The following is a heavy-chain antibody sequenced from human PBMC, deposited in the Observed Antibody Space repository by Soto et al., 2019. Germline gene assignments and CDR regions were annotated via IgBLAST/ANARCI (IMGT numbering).Heavy chain of an antibody. Sequence: SETLSLTCTVSGGSISSYYWSWIRQPPGKGLEWIGCIYYSGSTNYNPSLKSRVTISVDTSKNQFSLKLSSVTAADTAVYYCARDYGDYGAHYFGMDVWGQGTTVTVSS. CDR2: IYYSGST. D-gene: IGHD4-17*01. CDR1: GGSISSYY. J-gene: IGHJ6*02. V-gene: IGHV4-59*01. CDR3: ARDYGDYGAHYFGMDV.